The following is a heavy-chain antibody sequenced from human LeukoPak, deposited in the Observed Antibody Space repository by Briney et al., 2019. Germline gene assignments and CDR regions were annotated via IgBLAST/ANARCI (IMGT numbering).Heavy chain of an antibody. D-gene: IGHD2-2*01. Sequence: GASVKVSCKASGYTFTGYYMHWVRQAPGQGLEWMGWINPNSGGTNYAQKFQGRVTMTRDTSISTAYMELSRLRSDDTAVYYCARGDIVVVPVARTNWFDPWGQGTLVTVSS. CDR3: ARGDIVVVPVARTNWFDP. CDR2: INPNSGGT. V-gene: IGHV1-2*02. J-gene: IGHJ5*02. CDR1: GYTFTGYY.